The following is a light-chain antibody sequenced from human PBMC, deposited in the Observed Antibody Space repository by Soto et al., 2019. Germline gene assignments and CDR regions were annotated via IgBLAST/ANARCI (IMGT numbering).Light chain of an antibody. CDR2: DAS. V-gene: IGKV3-11*01. CDR1: QSVSSY. Sequence: DIVLTHSPATLSLSPGERATLSCRASQSVSSYLVWFQQKPGQAPRLLIYDASTRATGIPARFSGSGSGTDFTPTISSLEPEDFAVYYCQQRSNWPLTFGPGTKVDIK. J-gene: IGKJ3*01. CDR3: QQRSNWPLT.